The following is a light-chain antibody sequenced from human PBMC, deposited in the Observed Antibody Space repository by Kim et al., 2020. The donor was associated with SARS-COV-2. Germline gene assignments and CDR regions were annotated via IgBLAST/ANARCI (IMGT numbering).Light chain of an antibody. Sequence: PGGTVTLTCGSSTGAVTSGHYPYWFQQNPGQAPRTLIYHTSNKPSWTPARFSGSLVGGKAALTLSGAQPEDEAEYYCLLSYSGARVFGGGTKLTVL. CDR2: HTS. V-gene: IGLV7-46*01. J-gene: IGLJ3*02. CDR1: TGAVTSGHY. CDR3: LLSYSGARV.